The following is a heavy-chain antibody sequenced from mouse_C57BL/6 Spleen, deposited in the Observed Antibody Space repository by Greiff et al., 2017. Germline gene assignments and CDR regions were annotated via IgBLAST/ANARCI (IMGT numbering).Heavy chain of an antibody. D-gene: IGHD2-3*01. CDR1: GYTFTDYY. J-gene: IGHJ3*01. Sequence: EVQLQQSGPVLVKPGASVKMSCKASGYTFTDYYMNWVKQSHGKSLEWIGVINPYNGGTSYNQKFKGKATLTVDKSSSTAYRELNSLTSEDSAVYYCARGLLRFAYWGQGTLVTVSA. CDR3: ARGLLRFAY. V-gene: IGHV1-19*01. CDR2: INPYNGGT.